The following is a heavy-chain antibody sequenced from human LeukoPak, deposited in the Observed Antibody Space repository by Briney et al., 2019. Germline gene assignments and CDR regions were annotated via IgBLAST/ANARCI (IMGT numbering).Heavy chain of an antibody. J-gene: IGHJ6*03. CDR1: GFTFSSYW. CDR2: INNDGSST. V-gene: IGHV3-74*01. D-gene: IGHD3-10*01. Sequence: GGSLRLSCGASGFTFSSYWMHWVRQAPGKGLVWVSRINNDGSSTSYADSVQGRFTISRDNAKNTLYLQMNSLRAEDTALYYCARVARGDYYYYYMDVWGKGTTVTVSS. CDR3: ARVARGDYYYYYMDV.